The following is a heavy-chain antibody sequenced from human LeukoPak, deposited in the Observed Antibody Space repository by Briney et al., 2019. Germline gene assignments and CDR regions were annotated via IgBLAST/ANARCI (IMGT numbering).Heavy chain of an antibody. D-gene: IGHD2-2*01. Sequence: GGSLRLSCAASGFTFDDYGMSWVRQAPGKGLEWVSGINWNGGSTGYADSVKGRFTISRDNAKNSLYLQMNSLRAEDTAVYYCARDIVVVPAARYFDYWGQGTLVTVSS. J-gene: IGHJ4*02. V-gene: IGHV3-20*04. CDR3: ARDIVVVPAARYFDY. CDR1: GFTFDDYG. CDR2: INWNGGST.